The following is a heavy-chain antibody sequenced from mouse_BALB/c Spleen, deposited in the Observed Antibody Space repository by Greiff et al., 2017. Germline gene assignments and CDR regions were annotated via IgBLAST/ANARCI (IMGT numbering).Heavy chain of an antibody. J-gene: IGHJ4*01. CDR2: LYPGGGYT. D-gene: IGHD2-3*01. V-gene: IGHV1-63*02. CDR3: ARRGIYDGYAMDY. CDR1: GYTFTNYW. Sequence: VKLMESGAELVRPGTSVKISCKASGYTFTNYWLGWVKQRPGHGLEWIGDLYPGGGYTNYNEKFKGKATLTADTSSSTAYMQLSSLTSEDSAVYFCARRGIYDGYAMDYWGQGTSVTVSS.